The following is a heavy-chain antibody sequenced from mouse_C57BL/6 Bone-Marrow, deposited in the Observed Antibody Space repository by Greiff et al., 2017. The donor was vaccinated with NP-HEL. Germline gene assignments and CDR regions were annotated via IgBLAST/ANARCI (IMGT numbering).Heavy chain of an antibody. CDR2: IWSGGST. CDR3: ARGDSYWYFDV. Sequence: VKVVESGPGLVQPSQSLSITCTVSGFSLTSYGVHWVRQSPGKGLEWLGVIWSGGSTDYNAAFISRLSISKDTSKILVFFKMNSLQADDTAIYYCARGDSYWYFDVWGTGTTVTVSS. V-gene: IGHV2-2*01. CDR1: GFSLTSYG. J-gene: IGHJ1*03. D-gene: IGHD2-12*01.